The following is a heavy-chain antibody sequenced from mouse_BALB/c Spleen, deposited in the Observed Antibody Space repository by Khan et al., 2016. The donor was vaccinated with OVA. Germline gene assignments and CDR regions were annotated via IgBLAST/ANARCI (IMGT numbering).Heavy chain of an antibody. CDR3: ARIKKIVATYFDY. V-gene: IGHV1S81*02. CDR1: GYTFTSYW. D-gene: IGHD1-1*01. J-gene: IGHJ2*01. CDR2: TNPTNGRT. Sequence: QVQLQQPGAELVKAGASVKMSCKASGYTFTSYWMHWVKQRLGQGLEWFAETNPTNGRTYYNEKFKSKATLTVDKSSSTAYMLLSGPTFEDSAVYYCARIKKIVATYFDYWGQGTNSHSLL.